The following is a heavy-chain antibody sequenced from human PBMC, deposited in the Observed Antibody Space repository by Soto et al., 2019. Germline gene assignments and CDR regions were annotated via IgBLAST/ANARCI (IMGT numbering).Heavy chain of an antibody. J-gene: IGHJ3*02. CDR2: IIAIFGTA. CDR3: ALRFPPEAYDAFDI. CDR1: GGTFSSYA. V-gene: IGHV1-69*01. D-gene: IGHD3-3*01. Sequence: QVQLVQSGAEVKKPGSSVKVSCKASGGTFSSYAISWVRQAPGQGLEWMGGIIAIFGTANYAQKFQGRVTITADESTSTAYMELSSLRSEDTAVYYCALRFPPEAYDAFDIWGQGKMVTVSS.